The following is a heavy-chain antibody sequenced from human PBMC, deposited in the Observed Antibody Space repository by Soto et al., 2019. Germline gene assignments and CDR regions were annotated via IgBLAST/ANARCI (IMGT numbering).Heavy chain of an antibody. V-gene: IGHV4-61*08. D-gene: IGHD6-19*01. CDR3: TRKQSDDNYFDP. J-gene: IGHJ5*02. CDR2: IYYRGGT. Sequence: SETLSLTCTVGGASLGSGGYFYKWGRQPPGKGLGWLGYIYYRGGTNYNPSLKSRVTISLDKSKSQFSVRLISVTATNTAVYYCTRKQSDDNYFDPWGQGTLVTVSS. CDR1: GASLGSGGYF.